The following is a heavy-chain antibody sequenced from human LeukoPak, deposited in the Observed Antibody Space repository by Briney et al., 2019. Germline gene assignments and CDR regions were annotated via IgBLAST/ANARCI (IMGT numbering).Heavy chain of an antibody. CDR2: IYYSGST. J-gene: IGHJ2*01. Sequence: SQTLSLTCTVSGGSISSGGYYWSWIRQHPGKGLEWIGYIYYSGSTYYNPSLKSRVTISVDTSKNQFSPKLSSVTAADTAVYYCARGLAEDSSGYYLHWYFDLWGRGTLVTVSS. D-gene: IGHD3-22*01. CDR1: GGSISSGGYY. CDR3: ARGLAEDSSGYYLHWYFDL. V-gene: IGHV4-31*03.